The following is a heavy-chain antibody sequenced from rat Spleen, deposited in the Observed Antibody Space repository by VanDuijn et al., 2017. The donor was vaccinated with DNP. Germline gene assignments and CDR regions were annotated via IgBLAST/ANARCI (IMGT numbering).Heavy chain of an antibody. CDR3: ARSGYNTDYYHLGAY. D-gene: IGHD1-6*01. Sequence: EVQLVESDGGLVQPGGSLKLSCAASGFTFSDYYMAWVRQAPAKGLEWVATISYDGSSTYYRDSVKGRLTISRDRAKSTLYLQMNSLKSEDTATYYCARSGYNTDYYHLGAYWGQGTLVTVSS. CDR2: ISYDGSST. J-gene: IGHJ3*01. CDR1: GFTFSDYY. V-gene: IGHV5-29*01.